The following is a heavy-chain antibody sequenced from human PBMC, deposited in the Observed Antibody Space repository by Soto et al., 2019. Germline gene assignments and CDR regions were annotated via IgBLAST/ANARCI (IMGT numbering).Heavy chain of an antibody. D-gene: IGHD3-3*01. Sequence: SDTLSLTCTVCGGCISSYYWIWTRQPPGKGLEWIGYIYYSGSTNYNPSIKRLVTISVDTSKNQSSLKLSSVTAADTAVYCCARLVDLRRRFDPWGQGTLVTVSS. CDR1: GGCISSYY. J-gene: IGHJ5*02. V-gene: IGHV4-59*07. CDR2: IYYSGST. CDR3: ARLVDLRRRFDP.